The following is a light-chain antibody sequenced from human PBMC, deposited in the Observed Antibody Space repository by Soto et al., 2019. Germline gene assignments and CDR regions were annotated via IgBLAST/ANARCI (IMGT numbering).Light chain of an antibody. J-gene: IGKJ2*01. CDR2: GAS. Sequence: ESMLTQSPGTLSLSPGERATLSCRASQSVSTRYLAWYQQKPGQAPRLLIYGASVRAIGIPDRYSGSGSGTEFTLTVSRLEPEDFAVYYCRQFGSSPPAFTFGQGTKLEI. CDR1: QSVSTRY. V-gene: IGKV3-20*01. CDR3: RQFGSSPPAFT.